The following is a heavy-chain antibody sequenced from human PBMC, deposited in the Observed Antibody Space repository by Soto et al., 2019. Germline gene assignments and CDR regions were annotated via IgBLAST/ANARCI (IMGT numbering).Heavy chain of an antibody. CDR1: GYTFTSYA. D-gene: IGHD2-15*01. CDR3: ARSYRVVVAATPPLA. Sequence: QVQLVQSGAEVKQPGASVKVSCKASGYTFTSYAINWVRQATGQGLEWMGWMNPNSGNTGYAQKFQGRVTMTRNTSISTAYMELSSLRSEDTAVYYCARSYRVVVAATPPLAWGQGTLVTVSS. J-gene: IGHJ4*02. CDR2: MNPNSGNT. V-gene: IGHV1-8*01.